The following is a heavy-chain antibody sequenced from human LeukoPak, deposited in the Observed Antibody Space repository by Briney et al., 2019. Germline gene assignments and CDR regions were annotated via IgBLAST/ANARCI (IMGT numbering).Heavy chain of an antibody. J-gene: IGHJ4*02. CDR3: ATDPSGTTPIDY. V-gene: IGHV1-24*01. Sequence: GASVKVSCKVSGYTLTELSMHWVRQAPGKGLEWMGGFDPEDGETIYAQKFQGRVTMTEDTSTDTAYMELSSLRSEDTAVYYCATDPSGTTPIDYWGQGTLVTVSS. CDR2: FDPEDGET. D-gene: IGHD1-1*01. CDR1: GYTLTELS.